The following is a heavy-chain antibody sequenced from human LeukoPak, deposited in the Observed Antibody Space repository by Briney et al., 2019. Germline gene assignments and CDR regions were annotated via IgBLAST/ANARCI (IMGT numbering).Heavy chain of an antibody. CDR3: ARDLRIFGVVIPPGAAFDI. Sequence: PSETLSLTCTVSGGSITSYYWSWIRQPAGKGLEWIGRIYTSGSTNYNPSLKSRVTMSVDTSKNQFSLKLSSVTAADTAVYYCARDLRIFGVVIPPGAAFDIWGQGTMVTVSS. CDR1: GGSITSYY. V-gene: IGHV4-4*07. J-gene: IGHJ3*02. CDR2: IYTSGST. D-gene: IGHD3-3*01.